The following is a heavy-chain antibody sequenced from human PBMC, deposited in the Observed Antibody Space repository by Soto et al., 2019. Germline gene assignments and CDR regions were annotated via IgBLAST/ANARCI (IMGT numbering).Heavy chain of an antibody. Sequence: SETLSLTCTVSGGSISSGDYYWSWMGQPPGKGLEWIGYIYYSGSTYYNPSLKSRVTISVDTSKNQFSLKLSSVTAADTAVYYCARTGHPIEYYYDSSGRAFDIWGQGTMVTVSS. CDR1: GGSISSGDYY. V-gene: IGHV4-30-4*01. CDR2: IYYSGST. D-gene: IGHD3-22*01. J-gene: IGHJ3*02. CDR3: ARTGHPIEYYYDSSGRAFDI.